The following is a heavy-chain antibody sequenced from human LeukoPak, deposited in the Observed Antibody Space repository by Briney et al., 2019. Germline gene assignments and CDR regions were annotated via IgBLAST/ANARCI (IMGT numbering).Heavy chain of an antibody. CDR3: VRAIAAHIDY. J-gene: IGHJ4*02. Sequence: SQTLSLTCAISGDSVSSNSVTWNWIRQSPSRGLEWLGRTYYRSKWYNDYAVSVKSRITINPDTSKNQFSLQLNSVTPEDTAMYYCVRAIAAHIDYWGQGTLVTVSS. V-gene: IGHV6-1*01. D-gene: IGHD6-6*01. CDR2: TYYRSKWYN. CDR1: GDSVSSNSVT.